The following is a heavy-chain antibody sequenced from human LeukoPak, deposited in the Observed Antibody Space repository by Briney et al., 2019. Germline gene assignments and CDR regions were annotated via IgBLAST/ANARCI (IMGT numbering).Heavy chain of an antibody. D-gene: IGHD2-8*01. Sequence: GASVKVSCKASGYTFTSYNINWVRQATGQGLEWMGRIIPILGIANYAQKFQGRVTITADKSTSTAYMELSSLRSEDTAVYYCARDSIMVYAIKGWFDPWGQGTLVTVSS. V-gene: IGHV1-69*04. CDR2: IIPILGIA. J-gene: IGHJ5*02. CDR3: ARDSIMVYAIKGWFDP. CDR1: GYTFTSYN.